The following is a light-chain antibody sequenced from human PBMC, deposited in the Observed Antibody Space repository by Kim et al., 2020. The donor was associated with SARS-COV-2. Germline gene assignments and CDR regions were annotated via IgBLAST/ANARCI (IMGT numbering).Light chain of an antibody. J-gene: IGKJ1*01. CDR1: LGIRDY. Sequence: AAVGDRVTITCRASLGIRDYLAWYQQKPGEVPKLLIYAASTLQSGVPLRFSGSGSGTDFTLNISDLQPEDAATYFCQKYDSAPWTFGQGTKVDIK. V-gene: IGKV1-27*01. CDR3: QKYDSAPWT. CDR2: AAS.